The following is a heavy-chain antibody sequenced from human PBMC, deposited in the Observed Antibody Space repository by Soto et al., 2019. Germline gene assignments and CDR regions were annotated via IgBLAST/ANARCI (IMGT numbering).Heavy chain of an antibody. D-gene: IGHD3-3*02. CDR3: ARASCAFVDTFHFDS. Sequence: GESLKISCKGSGYRFTTFWIGWVRQMPGKGLEWMGIIYPGDFDTRYSPSFQGQVTISADNSISTAYLQWSSLKASDTALYSCARASCAFVDTFHFDSWGQGTLVTVSS. CDR1: GYRFTTFW. J-gene: IGHJ4*02. V-gene: IGHV5-51*01. CDR2: IYPGDFDT.